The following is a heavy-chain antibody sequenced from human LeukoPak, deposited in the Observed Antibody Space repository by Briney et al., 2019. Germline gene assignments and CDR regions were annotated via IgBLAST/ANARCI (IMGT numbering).Heavy chain of an antibody. D-gene: IGHD5-24*01. V-gene: IGHV4-28*01. CDR1: GYSISSRNW. CDR3: ARSSRDGYNQFDY. Sequence: SETLSLTCAVSGYSISSRNWWGWIRQPPGKGLEWIGYIYYSGSTNYNPSLKSRVTMSVDTSKNQFSLKLSSLTAVDTAVYYCARSSRDGYNQFDYWGQGTLATVSS. CDR2: IYYSGST. J-gene: IGHJ4*02.